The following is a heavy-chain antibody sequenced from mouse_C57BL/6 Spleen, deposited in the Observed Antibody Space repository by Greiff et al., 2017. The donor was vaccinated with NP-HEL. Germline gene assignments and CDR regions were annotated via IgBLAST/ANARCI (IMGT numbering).Heavy chain of an antibody. CDR1: GYTFTSYW. Sequence: VKLMEPGAELVKPGASVKLSCKASGYTFTSYWMHWVKQRPGQGLEWIGMIHPNSGSTNYNEKFKSKATLTVDKSSSTAYMQLSSLTSEDSAVYYCASPTTVVAVDYWGQGTTLTVSS. CDR3: ASPTTVVAVDY. J-gene: IGHJ2*01. V-gene: IGHV1-64*01. D-gene: IGHD1-1*01. CDR2: IHPNSGST.